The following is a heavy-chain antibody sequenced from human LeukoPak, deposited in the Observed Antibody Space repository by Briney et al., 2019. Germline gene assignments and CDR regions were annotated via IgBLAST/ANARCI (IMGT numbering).Heavy chain of an antibody. CDR1: GETFSSYA. CDR3: ASSTGSGYGSGSYYLGY. Sequence: PRASVKLSCKASGETFSSYAISRVRQAHGQGLEWMGGISPIFGTANYAQKFQGRVTITADESTSTAYMELSSLRSEDTAVYYCASSTGSGYGSGSYYLGYWGQGTLVTVSS. V-gene: IGHV1-69*01. D-gene: IGHD3-10*01. CDR2: ISPIFGTA. J-gene: IGHJ4*02.